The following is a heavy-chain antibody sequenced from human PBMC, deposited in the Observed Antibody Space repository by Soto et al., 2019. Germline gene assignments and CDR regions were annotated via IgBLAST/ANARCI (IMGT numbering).Heavy chain of an antibody. Sequence: QVQLQESGPGLVKPSQTLSLTCTVSGGSISSGDFYWSWIRQPPGKGLEWIGYIFYSGSTYYNPSLKSRVTISVDPSKNQFSLQLSSVTAADTAVYYCARDRYDGSGSFDYWGQGTLVTVSS. D-gene: IGHD3-10*01. J-gene: IGHJ4*02. CDR2: IFYSGST. CDR3: ARDRYDGSGSFDY. V-gene: IGHV4-30-4*01. CDR1: GGSISSGDFY.